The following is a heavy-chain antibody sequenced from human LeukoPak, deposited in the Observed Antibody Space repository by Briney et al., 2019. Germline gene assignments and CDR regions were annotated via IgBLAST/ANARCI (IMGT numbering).Heavy chain of an antibody. CDR1: GYTFTRYG. D-gene: IGHD6-13*01. V-gene: IGHV1-18*04. Sequence: ASVKASCKASGYTFTRYGISWVRRAPGHGLEWMGWISAYNGNTKYAQKLQGRVTMTTDTSTSTAYRELRSLRSDDTAVYYCAVGLAGTVVDYWGQGTLFTVSS. CDR3: AVGLAGTVVDY. CDR2: ISAYNGNT. J-gene: IGHJ4*02.